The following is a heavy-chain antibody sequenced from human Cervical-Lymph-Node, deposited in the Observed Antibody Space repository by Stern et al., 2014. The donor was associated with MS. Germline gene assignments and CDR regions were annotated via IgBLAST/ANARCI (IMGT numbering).Heavy chain of an antibody. CDR3: ATVDTRMLTPFDY. CDR2: IHPGNSET. V-gene: IGHV5-51*01. CDR1: GYTFTTYS. Sequence: EVQLVQSGAEVQKPGESLKISCKGSGYTFTTYSIGWVRKMPGKGLEWVGFIHPGNSETKYRPYLKGHVTISPYQSSSNSFLPRCSLKASDTAMYYCATVDTRMLTPFDYWGQGTLVTVSS. D-gene: IGHD5-18*01. J-gene: IGHJ4*02.